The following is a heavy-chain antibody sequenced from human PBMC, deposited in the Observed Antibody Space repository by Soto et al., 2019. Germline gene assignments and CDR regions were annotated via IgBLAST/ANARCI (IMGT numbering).Heavy chain of an antibody. J-gene: IGHJ6*03. CDR3: ARGVDSNYGYYYYMDV. CDR2: INSDGSST. V-gene: IGHV3-74*01. D-gene: IGHD4-4*01. CDR1: GFTFSSYW. Sequence: GGSLRLSCAASGFTFSSYWMHWVRQAPGKGLVWVSRINSDGSSTSYADSVKGRFTISRDNAKNTLYLQMNSLRAEDTAVYYCARGVDSNYGYYYYMDVWGKGTTVTGS.